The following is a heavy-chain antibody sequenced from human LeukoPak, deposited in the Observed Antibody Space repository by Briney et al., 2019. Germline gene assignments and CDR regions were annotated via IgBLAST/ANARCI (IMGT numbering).Heavy chain of an antibody. V-gene: IGHV4-39*07. D-gene: IGHD4-17*01. J-gene: IGHJ4*02. CDR1: GGSISSSSYY. CDR2: IYYSGIT. Sequence: SETLSLTCTVSGGSISSSSYYWGWIRQPPGKGLEWIGGIYYSGITYYNPSLKSRVTISVDTSKNQFSLKLSSVTAADTAVYYCARGRTVTHYWGQGTLVTVSS. CDR3: ARGRTVTHY.